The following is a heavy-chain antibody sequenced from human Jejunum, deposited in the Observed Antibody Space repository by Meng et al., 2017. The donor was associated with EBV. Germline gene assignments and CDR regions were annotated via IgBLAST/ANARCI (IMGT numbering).Heavy chain of an antibody. J-gene: IGHJ4*02. CDR2: VCRSGS. D-gene: IGHD4-17*01. CDR1: GGSINTNSSN. Sequence: QRQLQVSGPGRVQPSASLSLSCTVSGGSINTNSSNWGWIRQPPGKGLEWIGTVCRSGSNYNPSLKSRVTISVDTSKNQFSLKVNSVTAADTAVYYCVMGPDYAKGGYGRQGILVTVSS. V-gene: IGHV4-39*01. CDR3: VMGPDYAKGGY.